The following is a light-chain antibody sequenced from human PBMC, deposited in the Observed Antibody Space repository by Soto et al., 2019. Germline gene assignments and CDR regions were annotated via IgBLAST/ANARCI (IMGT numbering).Light chain of an antibody. V-gene: IGLV2-8*01. J-gene: IGLJ1*01. CDR1: SNDVGAYNH. CDR2: EVA. CDR3: SLYATTNTYV. Sequence: QSALTQPPSASGSPGQSVTISCTGTSNDVGAYNHVSWYQQHPGKAPKLIIYEVAQRPSGVSDRFSGSKSGNTASLTVSGLQGEDEADHYCSLYATTNTYVFGTGTKLTVL.